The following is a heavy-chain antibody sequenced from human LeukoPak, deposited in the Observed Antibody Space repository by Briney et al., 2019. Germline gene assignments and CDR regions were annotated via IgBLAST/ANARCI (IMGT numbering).Heavy chain of an antibody. D-gene: IGHD1-20*01. J-gene: IGHJ3*02. CDR3: AKDEEVTGTNLGLILDAFDI. Sequence: GGSLRLSCAASGFTFSSYWMHWVRQAPGKGLVWVSRIKSDGSITSYADSVKGRFTISRDNAKNSLYLQMNSLRAEDTAVYFCAKDEEVTGTNLGLILDAFDIWGQGTMVTVSS. CDR2: IKSDGSIT. V-gene: IGHV3-74*01. CDR1: GFTFSSYW.